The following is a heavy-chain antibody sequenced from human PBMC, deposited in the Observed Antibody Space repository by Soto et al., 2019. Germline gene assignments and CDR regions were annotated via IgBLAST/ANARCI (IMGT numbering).Heavy chain of an antibody. J-gene: IGHJ6*03. CDR2: IYYSGST. CDR3: ARLAPGCSGGSCYSVGPRNPDYFYYVEV. Sequence: PSETLSLTCTVSGGSISSYYWSWIRQPPGKGLEWIGYIYYSGSTNYNPSLKSRGTISVDTSKNQFSLKLSPVTAADTAVYYCARLAPGCSGGSCYSVGPRNPDYFYYVEVWGKGTSVTVSS. V-gene: IGHV4-59*08. D-gene: IGHD2-15*01. CDR1: GGSISSYY.